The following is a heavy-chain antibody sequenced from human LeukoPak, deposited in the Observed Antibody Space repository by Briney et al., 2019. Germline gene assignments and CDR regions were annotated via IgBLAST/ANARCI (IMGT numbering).Heavy chain of an antibody. CDR3: VHMQYYFDY. Sequence: SGPALVKPTQTLTPTCTFSGFSLSTSGMCVGWIRQPPGKALEWLALIYWDDDKRYSPSLKSRLTITKDTSKNQVVLTMTNMDPVDTATYYCVHMQYYFDYWGQGTLVTVSS. CDR1: GFSLSTSGMC. V-gene: IGHV2-5*08. D-gene: IGHD6-19*01. J-gene: IGHJ4*02. CDR2: IYWDDDK.